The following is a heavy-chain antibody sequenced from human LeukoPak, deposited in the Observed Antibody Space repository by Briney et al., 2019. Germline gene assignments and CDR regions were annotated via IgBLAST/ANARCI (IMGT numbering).Heavy chain of an antibody. Sequence: AGSLRLSCAASGFSFSSYARSWVRQPPGKGLEWVSAISGSGGSTYYADSVKGRFTISRDNSKNTLYLQMNSMRAEDTAVYYCAKAPHIVVVTAISFGYWGQGTLVTVSS. J-gene: IGHJ4*02. V-gene: IGHV3-23*01. CDR3: AKAPHIVVVTAISFGY. CDR2: ISGSGGST. D-gene: IGHD2-21*02. CDR1: GFSFSSYA.